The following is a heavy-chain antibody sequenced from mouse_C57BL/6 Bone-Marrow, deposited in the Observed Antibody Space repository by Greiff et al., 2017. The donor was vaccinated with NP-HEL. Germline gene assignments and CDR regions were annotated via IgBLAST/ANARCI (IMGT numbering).Heavy chain of an antibody. D-gene: IGHD1-1*01. CDR3: ARDGYGSSYPYAMDY. CDR1: GYSFTGYY. J-gene: IGHJ4*01. V-gene: IGHV1-31*01. Sequence: VQLQQSGPELVKPGASVKISCKASGYSFTGYYMHWVKQSHGNILDWIGYIFPYNGVSSYNQKFKGKATLTVDKSSSTAYMELRSLTSEDSAVYYCARDGYGSSYPYAMDYWGQGTSVTVSS. CDR2: IFPYNGVS.